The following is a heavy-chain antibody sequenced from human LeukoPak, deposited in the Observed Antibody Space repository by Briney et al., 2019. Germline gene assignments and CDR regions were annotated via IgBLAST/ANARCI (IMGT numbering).Heavy chain of an antibody. CDR2: IYYSGST. J-gene: IGHJ3*02. CDR1: GGSISSGGYS. CDR3: ARDPTATFAFDI. D-gene: IGHD1-26*01. Sequence: SETLSLTCAVSGGSISSGGYSWSWIRQPPGKGLEWIGYIYYSGSTYYNPSLKSRVTISVDTSKNQFSLKLSSVTAADTAVYYCARDPTATFAFDIWGQGTMVTVSS. V-gene: IGHV4-30-4*07.